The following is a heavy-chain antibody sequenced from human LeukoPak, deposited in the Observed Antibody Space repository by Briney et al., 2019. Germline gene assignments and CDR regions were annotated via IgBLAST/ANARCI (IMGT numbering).Heavy chain of an antibody. CDR3: ATPATYSYGYGWFDP. CDR2: INPNSGGT. D-gene: IGHD5-18*01. Sequence: ASVKVSCKASGYTFTGYYMHWVRQAPGQGLGWMGWINPNSGGTNYAQKFQGRVTMTRDTSISTAYMELSRLRSDDTAVYYCATPATYSYGYGWFDPWGQGTLVTVSS. V-gene: IGHV1-2*02. J-gene: IGHJ5*02. CDR1: GYTFTGYY.